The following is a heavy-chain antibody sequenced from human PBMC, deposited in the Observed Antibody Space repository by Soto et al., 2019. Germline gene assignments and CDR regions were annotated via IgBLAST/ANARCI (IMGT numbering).Heavy chain of an antibody. Sequence: GGSLRLSCAASGFTFSSYSMNWVRQAPGKGLEWVSYISSSISTIYYADSVKGRFTISRDNAKNSLYLQMISLRDEDTAVYYCARDGGATINYYYGMDVWGQGTTVTVSS. J-gene: IGHJ6*02. V-gene: IGHV3-48*02. D-gene: IGHD1-26*01. CDR3: ARDGGATINYYYGMDV. CDR1: GFTFSSYS. CDR2: ISSSISTI.